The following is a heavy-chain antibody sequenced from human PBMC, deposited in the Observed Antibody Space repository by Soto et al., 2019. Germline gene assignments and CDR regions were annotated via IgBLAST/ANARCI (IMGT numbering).Heavy chain of an antibody. CDR2: ISSSSSYI. CDR1: GFTFSSYS. D-gene: IGHD4-17*01. Sequence: EVQLVESGGCLVKPGGSLRLSCAASGFTFSSYSTNWVRQAPGKRLEWVSSISSSSSYIYYADSLKGRFTISRDNAKNSLYLQMNSLRAEDTAVYYCARGYGDYVFWFDPWGQGTLVTVSS. V-gene: IGHV3-21*01. J-gene: IGHJ5*02. CDR3: ARGYGDYVFWFDP.